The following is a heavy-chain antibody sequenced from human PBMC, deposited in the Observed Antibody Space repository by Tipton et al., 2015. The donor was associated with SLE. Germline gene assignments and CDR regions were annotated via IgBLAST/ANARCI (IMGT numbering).Heavy chain of an antibody. D-gene: IGHD6-19*01. Sequence: QLVQSGAEVKKPGESLRISCKGSGYSFTSYWIGWVRQMPGKGLEWMGIIYPGDSDTRYSPSFQGQVTISADKSISTAYLQWSSLKASDTAMYYCASTVAAKPLYYYGMDVWGQGTAVTVSS. V-gene: IGHV5-51*01. J-gene: IGHJ6*02. CDR1: GYSFTSYW. CDR3: ASTVAAKPLYYYGMDV. CDR2: IYPGDSDT.